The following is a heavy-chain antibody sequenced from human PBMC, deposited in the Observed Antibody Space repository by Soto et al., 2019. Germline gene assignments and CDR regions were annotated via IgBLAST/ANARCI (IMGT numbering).Heavy chain of an antibody. J-gene: IGHJ5*02. Sequence: QVQLVQSGAEVQKPGASVKISCKASGYRFLYYPLHWVRQAPGQRLEWMGWINLGNGNTQYSQNFQGRVTITGDTSANTVYLELSSLRSDDTAIYYCAREPLCGGRCYVTTFDPCGQGTVVTVSS. CDR2: INLGNGNT. CDR3: AREPLCGGRCYVTTFDP. CDR1: GYRFLYYP. V-gene: IGHV1-3*01. D-gene: IGHD2-15*01.